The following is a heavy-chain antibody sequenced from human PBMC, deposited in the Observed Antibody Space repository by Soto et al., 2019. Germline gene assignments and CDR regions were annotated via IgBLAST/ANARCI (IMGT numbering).Heavy chain of an antibody. Sequence: ASVKVSCKASGYTFTSYGISWVRQAPGQGLEWMGWISAYNGNTNYAQKLQGRVTMTTDTSTSTAYMELRGLRSDDTAVYYCARDGTITGTTIGAYSYYYYGMDVWGQGTTVTVSS. D-gene: IGHD1-7*01. CDR1: GYTFTSYG. CDR2: ISAYNGNT. V-gene: IGHV1-18*01. CDR3: ARDGTITGTTIGAYSYYYYGMDV. J-gene: IGHJ6*02.